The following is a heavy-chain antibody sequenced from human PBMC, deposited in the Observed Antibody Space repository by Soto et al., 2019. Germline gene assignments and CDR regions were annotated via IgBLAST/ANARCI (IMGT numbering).Heavy chain of an antibody. V-gene: IGHV1-2*04. D-gene: IGHD3-10*01. CDR2: INPNSGGT. CDR1: GYTFTGYY. CDR3: AREGPYGSGSDGLNWFDP. J-gene: IGHJ5*02. Sequence: ASVKVSCKASGYTFTGYYMHWVRQAPGQGLEWMGWINPNSGGTNYAQKFQGWVTMTRDTSISTAYMELSRLRSDDTAVYYCAREGPYGSGSDGLNWFDPWGQGTLVTVSS.